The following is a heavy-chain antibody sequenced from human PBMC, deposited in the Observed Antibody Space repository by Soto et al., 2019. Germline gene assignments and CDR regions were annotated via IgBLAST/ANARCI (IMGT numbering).Heavy chain of an antibody. D-gene: IGHD4-17*01. Sequence: QVQLQESGPGLVKPSQTLSLTCTVSGGSISSGGYYWSWIRQHPGKGLEWFGYIYYSGSTYYNPSLRSRVSISVDTSKNQFSLKLSSVTASDTAVYNCARSPEATVTAFDYWGQRTLVTVSS. J-gene: IGHJ4*02. CDR1: GGSISSGGYY. CDR2: IYYSGST. CDR3: ARSPEATVTAFDY. V-gene: IGHV4-31*03.